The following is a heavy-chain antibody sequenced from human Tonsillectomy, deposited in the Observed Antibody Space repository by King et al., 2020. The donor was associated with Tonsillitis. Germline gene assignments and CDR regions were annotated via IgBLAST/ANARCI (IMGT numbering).Heavy chain of an antibody. D-gene: IGHD5-18*01. J-gene: IGHJ6*03. CDR1: GGSFSGYY. V-gene: IGHV4-34*01. Sequence: QVQLQQWGAGLLKPSETLSLTCAVYGGSFSGYYWSWIRQPPGKGLEWIGEINHSGSTNYNPSLKSRVTISVDTSKNQFSLKLSSVTAADTAVYYCAREGMIQLWLPSENYYMDVWGKGTTVTVSS. CDR2: INHSGST. CDR3: AREGMIQLWLPSENYYMDV.